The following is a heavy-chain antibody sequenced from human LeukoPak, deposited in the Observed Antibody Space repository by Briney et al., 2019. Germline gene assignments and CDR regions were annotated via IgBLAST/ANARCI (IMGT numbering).Heavy chain of an antibody. CDR1: GYTFTGYY. CDR3: ARLDVAAQLLVD. D-gene: IGHD6-6*01. V-gene: IGHV1-2*02. CDR2: INPNSGGT. Sequence: ASVKVSCKASGYTFTGYYMHWVRQAPGQGLEWMGWINPNSGGTNYAQKFQGRVTMTRDASISTAYMELSRLRSDDTAVYYCARLDVAAQLLVDWGQGTLVTVSS. J-gene: IGHJ4*02.